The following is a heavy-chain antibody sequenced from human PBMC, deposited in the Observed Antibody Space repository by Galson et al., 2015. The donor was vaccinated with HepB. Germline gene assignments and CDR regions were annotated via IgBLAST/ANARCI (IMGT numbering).Heavy chain of an antibody. CDR3: ARIDCSSTSCYYYYYYYMDV. Sequence: ETLSLTCAVYGGSFSGYYWSWIRQPPGKGLEWIGEINHSGSTNYNPSLKSRVTISVDTSKNQFSLKLSSVTAADTAVYYCARIDCSSTSCYYYYYYYMDVWGKGTTVTVSS. CDR1: GGSFSGYY. CDR2: INHSGST. V-gene: IGHV4-34*01. D-gene: IGHD2-2*01. J-gene: IGHJ6*03.